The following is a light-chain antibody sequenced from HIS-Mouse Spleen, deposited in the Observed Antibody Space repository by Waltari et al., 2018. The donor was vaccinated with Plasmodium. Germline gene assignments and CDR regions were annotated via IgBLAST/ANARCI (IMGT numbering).Light chain of an antibody. Sequence: SYELTQPPSVSVSPGQTARITCSGDALPKKYAYWYPQKSGQAPVLVMYEDSKRPSGIPERFSGSSSGTMATLTISGAQVEDEADYYCYSTDSSGNHRVFGGGTKLTVL. V-gene: IGLV3-10*01. CDR1: ALPKKY. CDR3: YSTDSSGNHRV. CDR2: EDS. J-gene: IGLJ3*02.